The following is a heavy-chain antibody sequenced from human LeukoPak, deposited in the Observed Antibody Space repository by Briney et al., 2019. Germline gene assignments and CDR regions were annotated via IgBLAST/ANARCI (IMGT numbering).Heavy chain of an antibody. J-gene: IGHJ6*03. V-gene: IGHV3-7*01. CDR3: ARAPGYCSSTSCPLPFGYYYYYMDV. CDR2: IKQDGSEK. D-gene: IGHD2-2*01. CDR1: GFTFSSYW. Sequence: GGSLRLSCAASGFTFSSYWMSWVRQAPGKGLEWVANIKQDGSEKYYVDSVKGRFTISRDNAKNSLYLQMNSLRAEDTAVYYCARAPGYCSSTSCPLPFGYYYYYMDVWGKGTTVTVSS.